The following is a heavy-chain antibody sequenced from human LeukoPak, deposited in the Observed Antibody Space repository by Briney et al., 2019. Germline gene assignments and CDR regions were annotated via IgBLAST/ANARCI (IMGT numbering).Heavy chain of an antibody. CDR1: GFTFSSYG. J-gene: IGHJ4*02. V-gene: IGHV3-30*19. Sequence: GGSLRLSCAASGFTFSSYGMHWVRQAPGKGLEWVAVISYDGSNKFYTGSVKGRFTISRDNSKNTLYLQMNSLRPEDTAVYYCARSGGATGLSHFDYWGQGTLVTVSS. CDR2: ISYDGSNK. D-gene: IGHD1-26*01. CDR3: ARSGGATGLSHFDY.